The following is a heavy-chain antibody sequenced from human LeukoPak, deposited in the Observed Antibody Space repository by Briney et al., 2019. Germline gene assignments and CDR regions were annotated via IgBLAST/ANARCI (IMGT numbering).Heavy chain of an antibody. V-gene: IGHV1-69*04. CDR1: GGTFSSYA. Sequence: GASVKVSCKASGGTFSSYAISWVRQAPGQGLEWMGRIIPILGIANYAQKFQGRVTITADKSTSTAYMELSSLRSEDTAVYYCARVSSSSLGDWFDPWGQGTLVTVSS. D-gene: IGHD6-6*01. CDR2: IIPILGIA. J-gene: IGHJ5*02. CDR3: ARVSSSSLGDWFDP.